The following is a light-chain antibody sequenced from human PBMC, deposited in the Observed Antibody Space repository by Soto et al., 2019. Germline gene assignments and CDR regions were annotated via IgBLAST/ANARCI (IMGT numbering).Light chain of an antibody. CDR1: QSVSSSY. Sequence: EIELTQSPGTLSLSPGERATLSCRASQSVSSSYLAWYQQKPGQAPRLLIYGASSRDTGIPDRFSGSGSGTDFTLTISRLEPEDFAVYYCQQYGSSPYTFGQGTKLEIK. CDR3: QQYGSSPYT. V-gene: IGKV3-20*01. CDR2: GAS. J-gene: IGKJ2*01.